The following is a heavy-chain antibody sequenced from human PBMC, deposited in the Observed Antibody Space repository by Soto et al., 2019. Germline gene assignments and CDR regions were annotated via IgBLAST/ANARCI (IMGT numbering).Heavy chain of an antibody. CDR3: ATQRGGYYDFWSAFY. D-gene: IGHD3-3*01. CDR2: ISYDGSNK. V-gene: IGHV3-30*03. J-gene: IGHJ4*02. CDR1: GFTFSSYG. Sequence: PGGSLRLSCAASGFTFSSYGMHWVRQAPGKGLEWVAVISYDGSNKYYADSVKGRFTISRDNSKNTLYLQMNSLRAEDTAVYYCATQRGGYYDFWSAFYWGQGTLVTVSS.